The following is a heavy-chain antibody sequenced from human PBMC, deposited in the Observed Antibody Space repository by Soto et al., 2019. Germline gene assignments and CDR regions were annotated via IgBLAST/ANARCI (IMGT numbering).Heavy chain of an antibody. Sequence: GGSLRLSCAASGFTFSSYSMNWVRQAPGKGLEWVSSISSSSSYIHYADSVKGRFTISRDNAKNSLYLQMNSLRAEDTAVYYCARDRGATFGGVIVKVGAFDIWGQGTMVTVSS. CDR3: ARDRGATFGGVIVKVGAFDI. D-gene: IGHD3-16*02. J-gene: IGHJ3*02. CDR2: ISSSSSYI. CDR1: GFTFSSYS. V-gene: IGHV3-21*01.